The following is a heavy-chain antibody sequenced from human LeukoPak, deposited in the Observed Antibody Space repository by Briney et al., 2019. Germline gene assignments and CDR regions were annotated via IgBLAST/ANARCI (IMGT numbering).Heavy chain of an antibody. V-gene: IGHV1-8*01. J-gene: IGHJ4*01. D-gene: IGHD6-6*01. CDR3: ARGIAARRKGTPRVYYFDY. CDR2: MNPNSGNT. CDR1: GYTFTSYD. Sequence: ASVKVPCKASGYTFTSYDINWVRQATGQGLEWMGWMNPNSGNTGYAQKFQGRVTMTRNTSISTAYMELSSLRSEDTAVYYCARGIAARRKGTPRVYYFDYWGQEPWSPSPQ.